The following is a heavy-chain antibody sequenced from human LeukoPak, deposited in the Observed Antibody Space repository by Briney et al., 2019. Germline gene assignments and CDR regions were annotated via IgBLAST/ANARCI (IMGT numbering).Heavy chain of an antibody. J-gene: IGHJ4*02. V-gene: IGHV3-7*01. CDR2: IKQDGGEK. CDR1: GFTFSRHW. D-gene: IGHD6-19*01. CDR3: ARAAPSYSSGAGSFDY. Sequence: GGSLRLSCAASGFTFSRHWMSWVRQAPGKGLEWVANIKQDGGEKYYVDSVKGRFTISRDNAKNSLYLQMNSLRAEDTAVYYCARAAPSYSSGAGSFDYWCQGTLVTVSS.